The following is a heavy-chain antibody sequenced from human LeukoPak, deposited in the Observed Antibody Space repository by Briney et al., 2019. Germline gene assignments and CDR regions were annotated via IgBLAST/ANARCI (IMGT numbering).Heavy chain of an antibody. CDR2: IYYSGST. V-gene: IGHV4-39*01. CDR1: GGSTSSSSYY. D-gene: IGHD3-16*02. CDR3: ARHRAYDYVWGSYRPHYFDY. Sequence: SETLSLTCTVSGGSTSSSSYYWGWIRQPPGKGLEWIGSIYYSGSTYYNPSLKSRVTISVDTSKNQFSLKLSSVTAADTAVYYCARHRAYDYVWGSYRPHYFDYWGQGTLVTVSS. J-gene: IGHJ4*02.